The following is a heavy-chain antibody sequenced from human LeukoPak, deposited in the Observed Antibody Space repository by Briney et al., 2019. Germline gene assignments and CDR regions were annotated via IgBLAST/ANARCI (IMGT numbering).Heavy chain of an antibody. CDR1: GYTFTSYD. D-gene: IGHD3-22*01. CDR2: MNPKSGNT. CDR3: ARDKPQYYYDSSGSFDY. Sequence: APVTVSCKASGYTFTSYDINWVRQATGQGLEWMGWMNPKSGNTGYAQKFQGRVTMTRNTSISTAYMELSSLRSEDTAVYYCARDKPQYYYDSSGSFDYWGQGTLVTVSS. J-gene: IGHJ4*02. V-gene: IGHV1-8*01.